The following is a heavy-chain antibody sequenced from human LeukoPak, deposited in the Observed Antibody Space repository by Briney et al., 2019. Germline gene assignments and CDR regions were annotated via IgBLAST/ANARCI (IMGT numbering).Heavy chain of an antibody. V-gene: IGHV3-21*01. D-gene: IGHD6-19*01. CDR3: ARDYSSGWYVIDY. CDR2: ISSSSYI. J-gene: IGHJ4*02. Sequence: GGSLRLSCAASGFTFSSYSVNWVRQAPGKGLEWVSSISSSSYIYYADSVKVRFTISSDNAKNSLYLQMNSLRAEDTAVYYCARDYSSGWYVIDYWGQGTLVTVSS. CDR1: GFTFSSYS.